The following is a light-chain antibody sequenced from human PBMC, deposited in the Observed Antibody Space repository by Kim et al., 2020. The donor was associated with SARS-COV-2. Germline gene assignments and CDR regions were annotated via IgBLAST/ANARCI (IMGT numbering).Light chain of an antibody. Sequence: RVTISCTGSSSNIGAGFDVHWYQQLPGTTPKLLIYGNNNRPSGVPDRFSGSKSGTSASLAITGLQAEDEADYYCQSYDSSLSCLVFGGGTQLTVL. CDR3: QSYDSSLSCLV. CDR1: SSNIGAGFD. CDR2: GNN. J-gene: IGLJ2*01. V-gene: IGLV1-40*01.